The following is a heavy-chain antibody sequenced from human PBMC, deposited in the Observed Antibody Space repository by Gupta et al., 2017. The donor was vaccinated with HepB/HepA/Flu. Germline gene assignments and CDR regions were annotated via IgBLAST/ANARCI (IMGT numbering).Heavy chain of an antibody. D-gene: IGHD5-12*01. CDR2: IVVGSGNT. CDR3: AAVIMATNYDY. Sequence: QMQLVQSGPEVKKPGTSVKVSCKASGFTFTSPAMQWVRQAGGQGLEWIGWIVVGSGNTKYAQKFQERVTISRDMATSTAYMELSSLRSEDTAVYYGAAVIMATNYDYWGQGTLVTVSS. CDR1: GFTFTSPA. V-gene: IGHV1-58*02. J-gene: IGHJ4*02.